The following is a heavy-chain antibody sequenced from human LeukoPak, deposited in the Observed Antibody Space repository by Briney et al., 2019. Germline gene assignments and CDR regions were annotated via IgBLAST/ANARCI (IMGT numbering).Heavy chain of an antibody. D-gene: IGHD1-26*01. CDR2: ISWNSGTI. J-gene: IGHJ3*02. CDR1: GFTFDDYA. V-gene: IGHV3-9*01. CDR3: ARLCIVGTKSAFDI. Sequence: GGSLRLFCAASGFTFDDYAMHWVRQAPGKGLEWVSGISWNSGTIYYADSVKGRFTISRDNAKKSLYLQMNSLRAEDTAVYYCARLCIVGTKSAFDIWGQGTMVTVSS.